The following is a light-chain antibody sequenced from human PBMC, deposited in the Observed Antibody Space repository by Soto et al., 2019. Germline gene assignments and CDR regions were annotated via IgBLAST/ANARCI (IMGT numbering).Light chain of an antibody. CDR1: QSVSSY. Sequence: ALTQSPGTLSLSPGERATLSCRASQSVSSYLAWYQQKPGQAPRLLIYDASNRATGIPARFSGSGSGTDFTLTISRLEPEDFAVYYCQQYGSSPITFGQGTLLEIK. V-gene: IGKV3-20*01. J-gene: IGKJ5*01. CDR2: DAS. CDR3: QQYGSSPIT.